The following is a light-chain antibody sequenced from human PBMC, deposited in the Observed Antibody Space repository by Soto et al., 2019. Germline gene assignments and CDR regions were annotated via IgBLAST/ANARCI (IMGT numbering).Light chain of an antibody. CDR1: QSISSW. CDR2: DAS. J-gene: IGKJ5*01. Sequence: DIQMTQSPSTLTASVGDRVTITCRASQSISSWLAWYQQKSGKAPKLLIYDASSLESGVPSRFSGSGSGTEFTLTISSLQPDDFATYYCQQYNSYLITFGQGTRL. CDR3: QQYNSYLIT. V-gene: IGKV1-5*01.